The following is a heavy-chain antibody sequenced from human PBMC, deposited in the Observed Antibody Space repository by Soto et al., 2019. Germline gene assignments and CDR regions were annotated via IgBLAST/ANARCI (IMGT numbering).Heavy chain of an antibody. CDR1: GGSVSSGSYY. J-gene: IGHJ6*02. CDR3: ARDRDTAMVSHYYYGMDV. Sequence: SETLSLTCTVSGGSVSSGSYYWSWIRQPPGKGLEWIGYIYYSGSTNYNPSLKSRVTISVDTSKNQFSLKLSSVTAADTAVYYCARDRDTAMVSHYYYGMDVWGQGTTVTVSS. CDR2: IYYSGST. D-gene: IGHD5-18*01. V-gene: IGHV4-61*01.